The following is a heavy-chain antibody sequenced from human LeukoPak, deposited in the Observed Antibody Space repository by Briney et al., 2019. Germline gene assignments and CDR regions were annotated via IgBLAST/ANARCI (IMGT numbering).Heavy chain of an antibody. J-gene: IGHJ4*02. CDR3: ARGAMVRGVIRNRRYFDY. CDR1: GGSISSSSYY. CDR2: IYYSGST. Sequence: SETLSLTCTVSGGSISSSSYYWGWIRQPPGKGLEWIGYIYYSGSTNYNPSLKSRVTISVDTSKNQFSLKLSSVTAADTAVYYCARGAMVRGVIRNRRYFDYWGQGTLVTVSS. V-gene: IGHV4-61*05. D-gene: IGHD3-10*01.